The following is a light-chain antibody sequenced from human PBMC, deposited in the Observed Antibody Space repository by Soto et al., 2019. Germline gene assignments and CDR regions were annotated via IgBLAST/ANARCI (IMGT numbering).Light chain of an antibody. CDR3: QQFNSYLLT. CDR2: DAS. V-gene: IGKV1-13*02. Sequence: AIPLTQSPSSLSASVGDRVTITCRASQGISSALAWYQQKPGKAPKLLIYDASSLESGVPSRFSGSGSGTDFTLTTSSLKPEHFATYYSQQFNSYLLTFGGGTKVEIK. CDR1: QGISSA. J-gene: IGKJ4*01.